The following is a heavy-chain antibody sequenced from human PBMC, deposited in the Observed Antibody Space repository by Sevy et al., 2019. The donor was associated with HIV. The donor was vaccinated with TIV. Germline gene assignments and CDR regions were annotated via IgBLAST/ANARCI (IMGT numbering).Heavy chain of an antibody. D-gene: IGHD6-13*01. J-gene: IGHJ5*02. Sequence: GGSLRLSCAASGFTFSSYSMNWVRQAPGKGLEWVSYISSSSSTIYYADSVKGRFTISRDNAKNSLYLQMNSLRAEDTAMYYCARDRGRTAAGIWWFDPWGQGTLVTVSS. V-gene: IGHV3-48*01. CDR1: GFTFSSYS. CDR2: ISSSSSTI. CDR3: ARDRGRTAAGIWWFDP.